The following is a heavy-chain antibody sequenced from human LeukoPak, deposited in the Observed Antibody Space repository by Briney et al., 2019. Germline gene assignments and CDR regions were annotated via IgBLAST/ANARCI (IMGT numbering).Heavy chain of an antibody. V-gene: IGHV3-7*01. D-gene: IGHD4-17*01. J-gene: IGHJ4*02. Sequence: GGSLRLSCAASGFTFSGSWMTWVRQAPGKVLEWVANINQDGREKHYVGSVKGRFTISRDNAKNSLFLQMNSLRVEDTALYYCSSGDHFDYWGQGTLVTVSS. CDR3: SSGDHFDY. CDR1: GFTFSGSW. CDR2: INQDGREK.